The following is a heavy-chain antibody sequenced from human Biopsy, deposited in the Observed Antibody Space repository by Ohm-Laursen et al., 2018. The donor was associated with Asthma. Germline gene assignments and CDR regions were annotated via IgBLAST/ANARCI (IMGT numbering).Heavy chain of an antibody. Sequence: SLRLSCAASGFTFSSYGMHWVRQAPGKGLEWVAVIWYDGSNKYYADSVKGRFTISRDDSKNTLYLQMNSLRAEDTAVYYCARKARHGDYDFDYWGQGTLVTVSS. V-gene: IGHV3-33*01. D-gene: IGHD4-17*01. CDR3: ARKARHGDYDFDY. J-gene: IGHJ4*02. CDR2: IWYDGSNK. CDR1: GFTFSSYG.